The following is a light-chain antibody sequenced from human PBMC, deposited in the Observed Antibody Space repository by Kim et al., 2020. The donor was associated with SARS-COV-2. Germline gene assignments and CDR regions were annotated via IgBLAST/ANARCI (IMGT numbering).Light chain of an antibody. CDR3: AAWDDSLSGWV. CDR1: SSTIGSNY. V-gene: IGLV1-47*02. Sequence: GQGVSIAGAGSSSTIGSNYVYWYQQRPGTAAKLLIYSNNQRPSGVPDRFSGSKSGTSASLAISGLRSEDEADYYCAAWDDSLSGWVFGGGTQLTVL. CDR2: SNN. J-gene: IGLJ3*02.